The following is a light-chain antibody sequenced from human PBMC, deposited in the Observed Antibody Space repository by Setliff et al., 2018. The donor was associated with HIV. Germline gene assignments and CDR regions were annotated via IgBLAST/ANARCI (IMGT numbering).Light chain of an antibody. CDR1: SIDLRDYKY. CDR2: DAT. J-gene: IGLJ3*02. V-gene: IGLV2-14*03. Sequence: QSVLTQPASVSGSPGQSITISCSGSSIDLRDYKYVSWYQQHPGEAPKLLIYDATHRPSGVASRFSGSKSGSAASLSISGLQGEDEADYYCSSYTTTNTWVFGGGTKVTVL. CDR3: SSYTTTNTWV.